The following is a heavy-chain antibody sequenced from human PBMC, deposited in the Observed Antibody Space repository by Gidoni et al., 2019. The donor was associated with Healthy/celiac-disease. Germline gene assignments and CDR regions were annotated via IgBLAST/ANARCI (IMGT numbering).Heavy chain of an antibody. CDR1: GFTFSSYA. CDR3: AITLKYDILTGYPPAPFDY. J-gene: IGHJ4*02. Sequence: EVQLLESGGGLVQPGGSLRLSCAASGFTFSSYAMSWVRQAPGKGLEWVSAISGSGGSTYYADSVKGRFTISRDNSKNTLYLQMNSLRAEDTAVYYCAITLKYDILTGYPPAPFDYWGQGTLVTVSS. CDR2: ISGSGGST. V-gene: IGHV3-23*01. D-gene: IGHD3-9*01.